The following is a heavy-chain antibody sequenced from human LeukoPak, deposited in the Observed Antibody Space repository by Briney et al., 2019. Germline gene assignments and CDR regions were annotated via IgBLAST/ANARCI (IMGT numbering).Heavy chain of an antibody. CDR1: GGSISSYY. V-gene: IGHV4-59*01. Sequence: SETLSLTCTVSGGSISSYYWSWIRQPPGKGLEWIGYIYYSGSTNYNPSLKSRVTISVDTSKNQFSLKLSSVTAADTAVHYCARGATYYDILTGYSDWGQGTLVTVSS. D-gene: IGHD3-9*01. CDR3: ARGATYYDILTGYSD. J-gene: IGHJ4*02. CDR2: IYYSGST.